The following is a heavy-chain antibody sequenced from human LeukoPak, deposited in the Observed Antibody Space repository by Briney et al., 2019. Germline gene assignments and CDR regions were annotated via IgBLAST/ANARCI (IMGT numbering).Heavy chain of an antibody. CDR1: DFSLSTPGMG. CDR2: IYYNDDK. V-gene: IGHV2-5*01. CDR3: AHLVVTIDWRSYFDY. Sequence: SDPTLVKPTQTLTLTCTFSDFSLSTPGMGVGWIRQPPGKAPEWLVMIYYNDDKRYSPSLRSRLTITKDTSKNQVVLTMTNVDVVDTATYYCAHLVVTIDWRSYFDYWGRGILVTVSS. D-gene: IGHD3-9*01. J-gene: IGHJ4*02.